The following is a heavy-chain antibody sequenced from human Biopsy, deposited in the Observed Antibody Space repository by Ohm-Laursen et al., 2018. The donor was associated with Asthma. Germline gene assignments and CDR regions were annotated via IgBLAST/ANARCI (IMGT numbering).Heavy chain of an antibody. CDR3: PRSSVAGSSNWFDP. CDR2: IHYIGST. CDR1: GASIKTDDHY. V-gene: IGHV4-30-4*01. Sequence: SQTLSLACSVSGASIKTDDHYWSWLRQPPGKGLEWFGIIHYIGSTSYNPSLKRGVTISADTSKTQISLKLSPVTAADTAVYYSPRSSVAGSSNWFDPWGQGTLVTVSS. D-gene: IGHD3-10*01. J-gene: IGHJ5*02.